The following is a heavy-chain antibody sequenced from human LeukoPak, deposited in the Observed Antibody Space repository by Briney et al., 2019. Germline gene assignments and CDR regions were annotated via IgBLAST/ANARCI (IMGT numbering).Heavy chain of an antibody. J-gene: IGHJ4*02. CDR3: ARVGGATLVTMYFDY. V-gene: IGHV3-48*02. CDR1: GLTFTGYS. D-gene: IGHD4-23*01. Sequence: GGSLRLSCAASGLTFTGYSMIWVRQAPGKGLEWISFTTTRSNTIYYADSLKGRFTISRDNAKKSLYLQMDSLREEDTAVYYCARVGGATLVTMYFDYWGQGTLVTVSS. CDR2: TTTRSNTI.